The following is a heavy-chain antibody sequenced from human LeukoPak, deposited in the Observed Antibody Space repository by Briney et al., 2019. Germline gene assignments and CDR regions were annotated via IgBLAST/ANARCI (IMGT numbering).Heavy chain of an antibody. D-gene: IGHD3-16*01. CDR3: AKGLRTGVGPYMGYHYYMDV. V-gene: IGHV3-23*01. J-gene: IGHJ6*03. CDR1: VFTFRGYA. CDR2: INDNGDST. Sequence: GGSLRLSCAASVFTFRGYAMRWVRKAPGKGMKWVSTINDNGDSTYYADSVKGRFTISRDNANNTVSLQMNSLRAEDTGVYYCAKGLRTGVGPYMGYHYYMDVWGKGATVTVSS.